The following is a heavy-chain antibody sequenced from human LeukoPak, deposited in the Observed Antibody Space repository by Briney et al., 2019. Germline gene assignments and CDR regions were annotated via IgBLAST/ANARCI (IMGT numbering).Heavy chain of an antibody. D-gene: IGHD2-15*01. J-gene: IGHJ4*02. CDR2: INHSGST. CDR3: ARDLRECSGGSCYIFDY. Sequence: SETLSLTCAVYGGSFSGYYWSWIRQPPGKGLEWIGEINHSGSTNYNPSPKSRVTISVDTSKNQFSLKLSSVTAADTAVYYCARDLRECSGGSCYIFDYWGQGTLVTVSS. V-gene: IGHV4-34*01. CDR1: GGSFSGYY.